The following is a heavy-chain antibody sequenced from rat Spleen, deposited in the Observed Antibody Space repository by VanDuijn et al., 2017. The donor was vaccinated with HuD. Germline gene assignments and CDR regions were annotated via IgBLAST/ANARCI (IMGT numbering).Heavy chain of an antibody. CDR1: GLTFSNFD. Sequence: EVQLVESGGGPVPPGRSMKLSCAASGLTFSNFDMAWVRQAPTKGLEWVASINYAGSTTFYRDSVKGRFTISRDNTKSTLYLQMDSLRSEDTATYYCIKVLGNWFAYWGQGTLVTVSS. V-gene: IGHV5-25*01. J-gene: IGHJ3*01. CDR2: INYAGSTT. CDR3: IKVLGNWFAY. D-gene: IGHD5-1*01.